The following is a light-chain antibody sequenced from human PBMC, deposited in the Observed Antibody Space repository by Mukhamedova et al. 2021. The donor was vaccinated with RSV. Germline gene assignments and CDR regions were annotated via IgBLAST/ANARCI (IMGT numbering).Light chain of an antibody. Sequence: VTISCTGTSSDFGFYNRVSWYRQPPGTAPKLMIYEVSNRPSGVPDRFSGSKSGNTASLTISGLQAEDEADYYCTSYTSGTTYVFGT. V-gene: IGLV2-18*02. CDR1: SSDFGFYNR. CDR3: TSYTSGTTYV. CDR2: EVS. J-gene: IGLJ1*01.